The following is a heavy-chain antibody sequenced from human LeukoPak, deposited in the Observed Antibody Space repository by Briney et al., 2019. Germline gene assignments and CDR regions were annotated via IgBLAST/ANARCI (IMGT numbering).Heavy chain of an antibody. D-gene: IGHD3-16*02. V-gene: IGHV4-39*07. J-gene: IGHJ4*02. CDR2: IYYSGST. Sequence: SETLSLTCTVSGGSISSSSYYWGWIRQPPGKGLEWIGSIYYSGSTYYNPSLKSRVTISVDTSKNQFSLKLSSVTAADTAVYYCARERHVWGSYRYRGFDYWGQGTLVTVSS. CDR3: ARERHVWGSYRYRGFDY. CDR1: GGSISSSSYY.